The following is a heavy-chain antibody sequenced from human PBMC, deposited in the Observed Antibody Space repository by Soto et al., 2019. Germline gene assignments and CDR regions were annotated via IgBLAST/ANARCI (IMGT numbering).Heavy chain of an antibody. CDR3: ARDGSGTYYNVLRIDY. J-gene: IGHJ4*02. D-gene: IGHD3-10*01. V-gene: IGHV3-30*03. CDR2: ISYDGSNK. CDR1: GFTFSTYG. Sequence: GGSLRLSCAASGFTFSTYGMHWVRQAPGKGLEWVAVISYDGSNKYYADSVKGRFTISRDSSKNTLYLQMNSLIAEDTAVYYCARDGSGTYYNVLRIDYWGQGTLVTVSS.